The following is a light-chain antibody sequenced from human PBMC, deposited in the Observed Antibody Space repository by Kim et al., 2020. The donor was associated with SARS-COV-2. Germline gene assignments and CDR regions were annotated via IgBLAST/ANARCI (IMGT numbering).Light chain of an antibody. J-gene: IGLJ2*01. Sequence: SYELTQPPSVSVAPGKTARITCGGNNIGSKSVHWYQQKPGQAPVLVIYYDSDRPSGIPERFSGSNSGNTATLTISRVEAGDEADYYCQVWDSSSDHPVFGGGTQLTFL. CDR1: NIGSKS. CDR3: QVWDSSSDHPV. CDR2: YDS. V-gene: IGLV3-21*04.